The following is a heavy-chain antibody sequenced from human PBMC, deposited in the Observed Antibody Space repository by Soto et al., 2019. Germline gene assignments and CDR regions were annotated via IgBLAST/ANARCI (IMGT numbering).Heavy chain of an antibody. J-gene: IGHJ3*02. CDR2: INAGNGNT. Sequence: QVQLVQSGAEVKKPGASVKVSCKASGYTFTNYAMHWVRQAPGQRLEWMGWINAGNGNTKYSQKFQGRVTITRDTSASTAYMELSSLRSEDTAVYYCARESGWQKFDIWGQGTMVTVSS. V-gene: IGHV1-3*01. CDR1: GYTFTNYA. CDR3: ARESGWQKFDI. D-gene: IGHD6-19*01.